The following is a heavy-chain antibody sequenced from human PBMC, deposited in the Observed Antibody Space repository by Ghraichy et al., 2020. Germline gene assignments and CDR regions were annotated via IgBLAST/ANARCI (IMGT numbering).Heavy chain of an antibody. J-gene: IGHJ3*02. V-gene: IGHV3-23*01. CDR2: ISGSGGST. CDR3: AKDHSMWVRRDAFDI. D-gene: IGHD2/OR15-2a*01. CDR1: RFTFSSYA. Sequence: GGSLRLSCAASRFTFSSYAMSWVRQAPGKGLEWVSAISGSGGSTYYADSVKGRFTISRDNSKNTLYLQMNSLRAEDTAVYYCAKDHSMWVRRDAFDIWGQGTMVTVSS.